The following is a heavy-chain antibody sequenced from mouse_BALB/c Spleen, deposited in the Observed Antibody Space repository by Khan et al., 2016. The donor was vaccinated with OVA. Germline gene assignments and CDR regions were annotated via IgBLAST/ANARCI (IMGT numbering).Heavy chain of an antibody. Sequence: EVELVDSGGGLVQPGGSLRLSCATSGFTFTDYYMTWVRQPPGKALEWLGFIRNKANGYTTEYSASVKGRFNIYRQNSQSIIYLQMNTLRAEDSATYYCARADFDDGYFYAMDYWGQGTSVTVSS. J-gene: IGHJ4*01. CDR1: GFTFTDYY. V-gene: IGHV7-3*02. CDR2: IRNKANGYTT. CDR3: ARADFDDGYFYAMDY. D-gene: IGHD2-3*01.